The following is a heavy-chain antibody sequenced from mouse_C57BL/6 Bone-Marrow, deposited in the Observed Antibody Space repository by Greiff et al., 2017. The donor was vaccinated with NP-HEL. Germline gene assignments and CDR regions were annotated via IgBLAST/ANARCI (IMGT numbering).Heavy chain of an antibody. V-gene: IGHV2-2*01. Sequence: VQLQQSGPGLVQPSQSLSITCTVSGFSLTSYGVHWVRQSPGTGLEWLGVIWSGGSTDYNAAFISRLSISKDNSKSQVFFKMNSLQADDTAIYYCARRDWDWYFDVWGTGTTVTVSS. D-gene: IGHD4-1*01. CDR2: IWSGGST. J-gene: IGHJ1*03. CDR1: GFSLTSYG. CDR3: ARRDWDWYFDV.